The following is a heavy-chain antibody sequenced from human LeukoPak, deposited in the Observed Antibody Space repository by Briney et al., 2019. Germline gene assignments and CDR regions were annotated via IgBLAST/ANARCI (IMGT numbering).Heavy chain of an antibody. CDR2: IYYSGST. D-gene: IGHD2-15*01. CDR3: ARQRYCSGGSCDNYYYYYGMDV. V-gene: IGHV4-61*01. Sequence: PSETLSLTCTVSGGSVSSGSYYWSWIRQPPGKGLEWIGYIYYSGSTNYNPSLKSRVTISVDTSKNQFSLKLSSVTAADTAVYYCARQRYCSGGSCDNYYYYYGMDVWGQGTTVTVSS. J-gene: IGHJ6*02. CDR1: GGSVSSGSYY.